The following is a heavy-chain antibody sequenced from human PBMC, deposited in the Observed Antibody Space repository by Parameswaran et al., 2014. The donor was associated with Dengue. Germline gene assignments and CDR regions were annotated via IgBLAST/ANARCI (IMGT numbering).Heavy chain of an antibody. D-gene: IGHD3-10*01. V-gene: IGHV3-23*01. Sequence: RWTRQPPGKGLEWVSGISGSGAGTYYADSVKGRFTISRDNSKNRLYLQMNSLRAEDTAVYHCAKVGDYYYHYYGMDVWGQGTTVTVSS. CDR3: AKVGDYYYHYYGMDV. CDR2: ISGSGAGT. J-gene: IGHJ6*02.